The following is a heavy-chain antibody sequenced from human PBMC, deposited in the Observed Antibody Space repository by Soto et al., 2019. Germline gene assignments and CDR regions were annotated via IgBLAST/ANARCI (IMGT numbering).Heavy chain of an antibody. Sequence: QVHLQESGPGLVQPSETLSLTCSVSGRSMSSNSWCWMRLSPDKGLELLGYVFYGGTDYNPSLGGLVSKSVETSMGQFSPKLSSVTVGDTAVYYCASYRCALDLESWGPGIPVSVSA. J-gene: IGHJ4*02. CDR2: VFYGGT. V-gene: IGHV4-59*08. CDR1: GRSMSSNS. D-gene: IGHD2-8*01. CDR3: ASYRCALDLES.